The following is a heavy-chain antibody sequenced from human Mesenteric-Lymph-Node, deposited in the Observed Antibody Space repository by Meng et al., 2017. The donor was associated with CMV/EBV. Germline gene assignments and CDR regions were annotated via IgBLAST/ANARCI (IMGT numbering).Heavy chain of an antibody. CDR1: GGTFSSYA. D-gene: IGHD7-27*01. J-gene: IGHJ4*02. CDR2: INPNSGGT. V-gene: IGHV1-2*02. CDR3: ARDLLTGNDY. Sequence: ASVKVSCKASGGTFSSYAISWVRQAPGQGLEWMGWINPNSGGTNYAQKFQGRVTMTRDTSISTAYMELSRLRSDDTAVYYCARDLLTGNDYWGQGTLVTVSS.